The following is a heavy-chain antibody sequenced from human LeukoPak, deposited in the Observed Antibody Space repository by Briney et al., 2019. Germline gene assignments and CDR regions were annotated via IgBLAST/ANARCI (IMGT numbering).Heavy chain of an antibody. CDR2: ISYDGSNK. CDR1: GFTFSSYA. Sequence: GGSLRLSCAASGFTFSSYAMHWVRRAPGKGLEWVAVISYDGSNKYYADSVKGRFIISRDNSKQTLYMQMNSLRAEETGVYYCAGVLSDWGQGTLVTVSS. CDR3: AGVLSD. V-gene: IGHV3-30*01. D-gene: IGHD2/OR15-2a*01. J-gene: IGHJ4*02.